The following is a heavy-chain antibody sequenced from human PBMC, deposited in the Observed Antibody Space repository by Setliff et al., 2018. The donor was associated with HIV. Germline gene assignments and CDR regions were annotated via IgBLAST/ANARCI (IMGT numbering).Heavy chain of an antibody. Sequence: SETLSLTCAVYGGSFSGYCWSWIRQPPWKGLEWIGEINHSGRTKYNPSLKSRVTTSVDTSKNQFSLRLSSVTAADTAVYYCVRVSCSSWYSIPRNYYYSMDVWGEGTTVTVSS. D-gene: IGHD6-13*01. CDR3: VRVSCSSWYSIPRNYYYSMDV. CDR2: INHSGRT. J-gene: IGHJ6*03. V-gene: IGHV4-34*01. CDR1: GGSFSGYC.